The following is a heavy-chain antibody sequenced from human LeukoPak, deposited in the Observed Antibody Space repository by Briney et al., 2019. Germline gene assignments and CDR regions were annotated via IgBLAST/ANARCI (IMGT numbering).Heavy chain of an antibody. CDR3: AREHGRSGYFDY. J-gene: IGHJ4*02. D-gene: IGHD3-22*01. CDR2: ISSDGSQK. Sequence: GGSLRLSCAASGFTFSSYAMHWVRQAPGKGLEWVSFISSDGSQKYYADSVKGRFTISRDNSKNTLYLQLNSLRVEDTAVYYCAREHGRSGYFDYWGQGTLVSVSS. CDR1: GFTFSSYA. V-gene: IGHV3-30*19.